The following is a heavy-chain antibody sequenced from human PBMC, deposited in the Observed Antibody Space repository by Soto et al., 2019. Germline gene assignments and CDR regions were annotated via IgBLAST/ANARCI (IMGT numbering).Heavy chain of an antibody. Sequence: EVQLVESGGGLVKPGGSLRLSCAASGFTFSNAWMNWFRQAPGKGLEWVGRIKSKTDGWTTDYAAPVKGRFTISRDDSKTTLYLQMNSLNTEDTAVYYCTTGSRSGWYTRYYYGMDVWGQGTTVTVSS. V-gene: IGHV3-15*07. CDR1: GFTFSNAW. J-gene: IGHJ6*02. D-gene: IGHD6-19*01. CDR3: TTGSRSGWYTRYYYGMDV. CDR2: IKSKTDGWTT.